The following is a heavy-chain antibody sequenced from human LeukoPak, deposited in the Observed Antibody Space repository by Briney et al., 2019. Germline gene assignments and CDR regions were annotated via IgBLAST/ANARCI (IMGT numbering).Heavy chain of an antibody. V-gene: IGHV3-30*18. CDR3: AKDDGDQGY. CDR1: GFTFSSYG. J-gene: IGHJ4*02. D-gene: IGHD4-17*01. Sequence: PGGSLRLSCAASGFTFSSYGMHWVRQAPGKGLEWVAVISYDGSNKYYADSVKGRFTISRDNSKNTLYLQMNSLSAEDTAVYYCAKDDGDQGYWGQGTLVTVSS. CDR2: ISYDGSNK.